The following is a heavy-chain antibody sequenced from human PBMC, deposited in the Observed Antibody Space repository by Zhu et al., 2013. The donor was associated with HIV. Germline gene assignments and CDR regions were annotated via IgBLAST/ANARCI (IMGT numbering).Heavy chain of an antibody. V-gene: IGHV4-34*01. J-gene: IGHJ2*01. Sequence: VQLQQWGAGLLKPSETLSLTCAVYGGSFSGYYWSWIRQPPGKGLEWIGEINHSGSTNYNPSLKSRVTISVDTSKNQFSLKLSSVTAADTAVYYCARGAAAVAGKWYFDLWGLAPWSLSPQ. CDR3: ARGAAAVAGKWYFDL. CDR1: GGSFSGYY. D-gene: IGHD6-19*01. CDR2: INHSGST.